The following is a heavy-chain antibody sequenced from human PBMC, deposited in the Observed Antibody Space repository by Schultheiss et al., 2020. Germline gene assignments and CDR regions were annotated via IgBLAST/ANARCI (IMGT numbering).Heavy chain of an antibody. V-gene: IGHV3-23*01. CDR1: GFTFSNSG. D-gene: IGHD5-18*01. J-gene: IGHJ4*02. CDR3: AKALDPAMVLTGDFDY. CDR2: ISGSGDNT. Sequence: GESLKISCAASGFTFSNSGMHWVRQAPGKGLEWVSGISGSGDNTYYADSVKGRFTISRDNSKNTLYLQMSSLRAEDTAVNYCAKALDPAMVLTGDFDYWGQGTLVTVSS.